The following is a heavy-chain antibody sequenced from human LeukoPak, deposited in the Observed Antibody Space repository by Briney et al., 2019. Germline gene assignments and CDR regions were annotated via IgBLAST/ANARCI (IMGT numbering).Heavy chain of an antibody. J-gene: IGHJ4*02. CDR3: AKDRPRYYYDSSGFSFDY. Sequence: GGSLRLSCAASGFTFSSYAMSWVRQAPGKGLERVSAISGSGGSTYYADSVKGRFTISRDNSKNTLYPQMNSLRAEDTAVYYCAKDRPRYYYDSSGFSFDYWGQGTLVTVSS. CDR1: GFTFSSYA. V-gene: IGHV3-23*01. D-gene: IGHD3-22*01. CDR2: ISGSGGST.